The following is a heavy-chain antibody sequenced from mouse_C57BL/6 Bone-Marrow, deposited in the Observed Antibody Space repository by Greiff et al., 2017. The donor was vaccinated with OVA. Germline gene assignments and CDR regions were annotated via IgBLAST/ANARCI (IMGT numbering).Heavy chain of an antibody. J-gene: IGHJ2*01. CDR1: GFTFSSCG. CDR2: ISSGGSYT. V-gene: IGHV5-6*03. CDR3: ARPWGYFDY. Sequence: EVMLVESGGGLVQPGGSLKLSCAASGFTFSSCGMSWVRQTPDKRLEWVATISSGGSYTYYPDSVKGRFTISRDNAKNTLYLQMSSLKSEDTAMYYCARPWGYFDYWGQGTTLTVSS.